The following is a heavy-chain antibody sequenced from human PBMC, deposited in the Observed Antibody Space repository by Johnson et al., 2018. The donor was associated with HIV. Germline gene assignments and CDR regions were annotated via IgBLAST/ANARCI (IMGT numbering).Heavy chain of an antibody. J-gene: IGHJ3*02. CDR2: ISYDGSNK. CDR3: ARDWYCSSTFCAERVLKDAFDI. CDR1: GFTFSSYG. V-gene: IGHV3-30*03. Sequence: QVQLVESGGGVVQPGRSLRLSCAASGFTFSSYGMHWVRQAPGKGLDWVTVISYDGSNKYYADSVKGRFTVSRDNSKNTLFLQMDNLRSDDTAVYFCARDWYCSSTFCAERVLKDAFDIWGRGTLVTVSS. D-gene: IGHD2-2*01.